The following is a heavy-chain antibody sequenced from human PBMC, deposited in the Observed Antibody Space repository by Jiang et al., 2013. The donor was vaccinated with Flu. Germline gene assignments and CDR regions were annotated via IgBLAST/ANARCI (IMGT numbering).Heavy chain of an antibody. J-gene: IGHJ6*02. D-gene: IGHD6-19*01. Sequence: KPSETLSLTCTVSGGSISSSSYYWGWIRQPPGKGLEWIGSIYYSGSTYYNPSLKSRVTISVDTSKNQFSLKLSSVTAADTAVYYCARRRVAVAGTWDYYGMDVWGQGTTVTVSS. CDR1: GGSISSSSYY. CDR2: IYYSGST. V-gene: IGHV4-39*01. CDR3: ARRRVAVAGTWDYYGMDV.